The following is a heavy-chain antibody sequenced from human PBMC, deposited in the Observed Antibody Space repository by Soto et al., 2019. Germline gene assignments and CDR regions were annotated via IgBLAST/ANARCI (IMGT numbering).Heavy chain of an antibody. Sequence: QVQLVQSGAEVKKPGASVKVSCKASGYTFTGYYLHWLRQAPGHGLEWMGWINPNSDDDTNYAQKFQGRVTMTRDTSISTAYMELSRLRSDDTAVYYCARDLPVGYDPFDCWGQGTLVTVSS. CDR3: ARDLPVGYDPFDC. D-gene: IGHD5-12*01. CDR1: GYTFTGYY. J-gene: IGHJ4*02. CDR2: INPNSDDDT. V-gene: IGHV1-2*02.